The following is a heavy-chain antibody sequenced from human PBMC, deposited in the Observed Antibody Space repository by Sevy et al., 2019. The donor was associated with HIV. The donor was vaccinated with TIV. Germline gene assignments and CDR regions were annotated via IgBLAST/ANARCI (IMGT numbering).Heavy chain of an antibody. D-gene: IGHD4-17*01. CDR2: INSSSSYI. CDR1: GFTFTRHS. CDR3: ARVPNYGDYGIDY. V-gene: IGHV3-21*01. J-gene: IGHJ4*02. Sequence: GSLRLSCAASGFTFTRHSMNWVRQAPGKGLEWVTYINSSSSYIYYANSVKGRFTISRGNAKNSVYLQMNSLRAEDTAVYYCARVPNYGDYGIDYWGQGTLVTVSS.